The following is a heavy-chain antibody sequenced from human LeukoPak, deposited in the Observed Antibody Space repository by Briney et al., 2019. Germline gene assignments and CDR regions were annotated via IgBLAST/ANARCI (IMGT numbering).Heavy chain of an antibody. CDR1: GDSVSSNSAA. J-gene: IGHJ6*02. V-gene: IGHV6-1*01. CDR3: ARGATVTTFVSSQRDYYYYHGMDV. Sequence: SQTLSLTCAISGDSVSSNSAAWNWIRQSPSRGLEWLGRTYYRSKWYNEYAVSVKSRLIINPDTSKNQFSLQLRSVTPEDTAVYCCARGATVTTFVSSQRDYYYYHGMDVWGQGTTVTVSS. D-gene: IGHD4-17*01. CDR2: TYYRSKWYN.